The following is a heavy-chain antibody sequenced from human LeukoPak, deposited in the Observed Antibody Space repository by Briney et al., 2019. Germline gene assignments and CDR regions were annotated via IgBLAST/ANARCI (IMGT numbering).Heavy chain of an antibody. Sequence: GGSLRLSCAASGFTFSSYGMHWVRQAPGKGLEWVAVIWYDGSNKYYADSVKGRFTISRDNSKNTLFLQMSSLRAEDTAVYYCAKRGYASGSPRYYFDYWGQGTLVTVSS. D-gene: IGHD3-10*01. V-gene: IGHV3-33*06. J-gene: IGHJ4*02. CDR2: IWYDGSNK. CDR3: AKRGYASGSPRYYFDY. CDR1: GFTFSSYG.